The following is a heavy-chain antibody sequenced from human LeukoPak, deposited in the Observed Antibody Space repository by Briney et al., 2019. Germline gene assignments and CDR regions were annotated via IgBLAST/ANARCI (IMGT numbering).Heavy chain of an antibody. CDR1: GGTFSSYA. Sequence: SVKVSCKASGGTFSSYAISWVRQAPGQGLEWMGGIIPIFGTANYAQKFQGRVTITTDESTSTAYMELSSLRSEDTAVYYCALNYCSSTSCSRPFDYWGQGTLVTVSS. V-gene: IGHV1-69*05. D-gene: IGHD2-2*01. CDR3: ALNYCSSTSCSRPFDY. J-gene: IGHJ4*02. CDR2: IIPIFGTA.